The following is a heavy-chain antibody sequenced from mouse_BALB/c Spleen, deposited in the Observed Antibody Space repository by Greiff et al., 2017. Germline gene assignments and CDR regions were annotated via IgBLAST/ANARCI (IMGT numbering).Heavy chain of an antibody. CDR1: GYTFTSYY. J-gene: IGHJ4*01. CDR2: IYPGNVNT. Sequence: QVQLQQSGPELVKPGASVRISCKASGYTFTSYYIHWVKQRPGQGLEWIGWIYPGNVNTKYNEKFKGKATLTADKSSSTAYMQLSSLTSEDSAVYFCARFDYPLAMDYWGQGTSVTVSS. CDR3: ARFDYPLAMDY. V-gene: IGHV1S56*01. D-gene: IGHD2-4*01.